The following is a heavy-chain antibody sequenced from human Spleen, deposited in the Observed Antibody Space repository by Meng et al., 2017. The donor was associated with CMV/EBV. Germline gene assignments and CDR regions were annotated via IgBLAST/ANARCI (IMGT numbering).Heavy chain of an antibody. D-gene: IGHD3-10*01. Sequence: QRPLQESGPGLVKPSETLSLTCAVYGGSFSGYYWSWIRQPAGKGLEWIGHIYSSGSTNYNPSLKSRVTMSLDTSKSQFSLKLSSVTAADTAVYYCAGSGRSYWFDPWGQGTLVTVSS. CDR3: AGSGRSYWFDP. CDR1: GGSFSGYY. J-gene: IGHJ5*02. V-gene: IGHV4-4*07. CDR2: IYSSGST.